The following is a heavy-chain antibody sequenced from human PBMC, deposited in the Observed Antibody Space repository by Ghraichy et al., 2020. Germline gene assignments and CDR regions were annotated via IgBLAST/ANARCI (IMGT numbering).Heavy chain of an antibody. V-gene: IGHV3-11*01. Sequence: GGSLRLSCAASGFTFSDYYMSWIRQAPGKGLEWVSYISSSGSTIYYADSVKGRFTISRDNAKNSLYLQMNSLRAEDTAVYYCASAVGATNDYYYGMDVWGQGTTVTVSS. CDR1: GFTFSDYY. J-gene: IGHJ6*02. CDR2: ISSSGSTI. CDR3: ASAVGATNDYYYGMDV. D-gene: IGHD1-26*01.